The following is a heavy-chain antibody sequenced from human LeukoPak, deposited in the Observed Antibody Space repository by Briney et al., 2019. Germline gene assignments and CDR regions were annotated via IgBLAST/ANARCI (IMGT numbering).Heavy chain of an antibody. CDR1: GFTFSSYG. CDR2: ISYDGSNK. CDR3: AKDGAVAGYYYGMDV. D-gene: IGHD6-19*01. Sequence: GGSLRLSCAASGFTFSSYGMHWVRQAPGKGLEWVAVISYDGSNKYYADSVKGRFTISRDNSKNTLYLQMNSLKAEDTAVYYCAKDGAVAGYYYGMDVWGQGTTVTVSS. J-gene: IGHJ6*02. V-gene: IGHV3-30*18.